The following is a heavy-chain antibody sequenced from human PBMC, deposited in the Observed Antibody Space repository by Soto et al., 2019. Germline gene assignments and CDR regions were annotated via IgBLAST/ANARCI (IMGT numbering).Heavy chain of an antibody. CDR2: IIPIFGTA. J-gene: IGHJ5*02. CDR1: GGTFSSYS. CDR3: ARSDESGYNYWAWFDP. V-gene: IGHV1-69*06. D-gene: IGHD5-12*01. Sequence: QVQLVQSGAEVKKPGSSVKVSCKASGGTFSSYSISWVRQAPGQGLEWLGGIIPIFGTANYAQKFKGRVTITADKSTSTTYMELSGLRSEDTAVYYCARSDESGYNYWAWFDPWGQGTLVTVSS.